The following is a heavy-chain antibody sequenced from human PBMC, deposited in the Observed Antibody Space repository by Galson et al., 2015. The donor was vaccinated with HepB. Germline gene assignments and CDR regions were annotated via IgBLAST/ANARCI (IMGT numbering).Heavy chain of an antibody. Sequence: ETLSLTCSFSGDSITNNNWCNWVRQSPGKGLEWIGEMIHDGRINFNPSLESRVTISIDKSKNRCSLKMTSLTAADTAVYYCARARAGCSGNSCYLDPWGQGTLVTVSS. J-gene: IGHJ5*02. CDR1: GDSITNNNW. CDR2: MIHDGRI. V-gene: IGHV4/OR15-8*01. D-gene: IGHD2-2*01. CDR3: ARARAGCSGNSCYLDP.